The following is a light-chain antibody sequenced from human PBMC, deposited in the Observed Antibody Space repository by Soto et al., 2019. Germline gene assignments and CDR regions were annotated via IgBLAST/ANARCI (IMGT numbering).Light chain of an antibody. J-gene: IGKJ1*01. Sequence: EIVLTQSPGTLSLSPGERATLSCRASQSVSSSYLAWYQQKPVQAPRLLIYGASTRATDIPARFSGSGSGTDFTLTISSLQSEDFAVYFCQQYHIWPSWTFGQGTKVDLK. V-gene: IGKV3-15*01. CDR1: QSVSSSY. CDR2: GAS. CDR3: QQYHIWPSWT.